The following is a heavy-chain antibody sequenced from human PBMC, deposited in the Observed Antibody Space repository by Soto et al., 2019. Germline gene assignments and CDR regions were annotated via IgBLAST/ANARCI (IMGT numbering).Heavy chain of an antibody. CDR1: GFTVSDAW. Sequence: GGSLRLSCGASGFTVSDAWMSWVRQAPGKGLEWVARISNDGSNEYYVDSVKGRFTISRDNSKNTLYLQMDSLRAEDTAVYYCAKGEVRGILPSHLDYWGLGTLVTVSS. CDR3: AKGEVRGILPSHLDY. D-gene: IGHD3-10*01. V-gene: IGHV3-30*18. J-gene: IGHJ4*02. CDR2: ISNDGSNE.